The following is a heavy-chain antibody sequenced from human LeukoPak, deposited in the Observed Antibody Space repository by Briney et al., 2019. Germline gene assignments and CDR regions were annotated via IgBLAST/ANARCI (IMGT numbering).Heavy chain of an antibody. Sequence: GGSPRLSCAASGFTVSSVYLSWVRQAPGKGLEWVSVIYSAGSTDYADSLKGRFTVSRDNSKNTLYLQMNSLRAEDTAVYSCARGGTMYYGAGNFDYWGQGTLVRVSS. CDR3: ARGGTMYYGAGNFDY. D-gene: IGHD3-10*01. J-gene: IGHJ4*02. V-gene: IGHV3-53*01. CDR2: IYSAGST. CDR1: GFTVSSVY.